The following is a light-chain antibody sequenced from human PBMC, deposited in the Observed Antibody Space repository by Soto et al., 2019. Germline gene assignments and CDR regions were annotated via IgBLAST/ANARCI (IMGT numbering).Light chain of an antibody. J-gene: IGLJ2*01. V-gene: IGLV2-14*01. CDR1: SPDFG. CDR2: EVS. Sequence: QSALTQPASVSVSPGQSITISCSGISPDFGVSCYQHFPGKAPKLLIFEVSNRPSGVSTRFSGSKSGNMAFLTISGLQSEDEGLYHCSSYSSTTTLFGGGTKVTVL. CDR3: SSYSSTTTL.